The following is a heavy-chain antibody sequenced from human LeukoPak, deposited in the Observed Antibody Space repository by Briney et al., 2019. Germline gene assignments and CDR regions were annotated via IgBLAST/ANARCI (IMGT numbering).Heavy chain of an antibody. CDR2: INHSGST. CDR1: GGSFSGYY. CDR3: ARGGDSSGYYYPVFDY. J-gene: IGHJ4*02. D-gene: IGHD3-22*01. Sequence: SETLSLTCAVYGGSFSGYYWSWIRQPPGKGLEWVGEINHSGSTNYNPSLKSRVTISVDTSKNQFSLKLSSVTAADTAVYYCARGGDSSGYYYPVFDYWGQGTLVTVSS. V-gene: IGHV4-34*01.